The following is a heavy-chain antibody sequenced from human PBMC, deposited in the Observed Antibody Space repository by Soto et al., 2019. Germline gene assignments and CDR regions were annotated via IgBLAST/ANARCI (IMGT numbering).Heavy chain of an antibody. CDR2: ISYDGSDK. V-gene: IGHV3-30*03. CDR1: GFTFSSYG. D-gene: IGHD6-13*01. J-gene: IGHJ4*02. Sequence: QVQLVESGGGVVQPGRSLRLSCAASGFTFSSYGMHWVRQAPGKWLEWVALISYDGSDKYYADAVKGRFTISRDNSKNTLYLQMNSLRVEDTAVYYCGAGQYFYDYWGQGTLVTVSS. CDR3: GAGQYFYDY.